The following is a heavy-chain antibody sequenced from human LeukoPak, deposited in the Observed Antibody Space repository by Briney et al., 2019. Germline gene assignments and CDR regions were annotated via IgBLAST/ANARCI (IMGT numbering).Heavy chain of an antibody. CDR2: IYYSGST. Sequence: SETLSLTCTVSGGSISSYYWSWIRQPPGKGLEWIGYIYYSGSTNYNPSLKSRVTISVDTSKNQFPLKLSSVTAADTAVYYCARGGGLAAANDFDYWGQGTLVTVSS. V-gene: IGHV4-59*01. D-gene: IGHD6-13*01. CDR1: GGSISSYY. CDR3: ARGGGLAAANDFDY. J-gene: IGHJ4*02.